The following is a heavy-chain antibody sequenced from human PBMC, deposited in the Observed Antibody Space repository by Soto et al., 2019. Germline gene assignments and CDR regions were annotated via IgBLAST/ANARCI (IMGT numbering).Heavy chain of an antibody. CDR3: AKDIWRLYYDILTGYPKGAFDI. CDR2: ISWNSGSI. D-gene: IGHD3-9*01. J-gene: IGHJ3*02. CDR1: GFTFDDYA. Sequence: GGSLRLSCAASGFTFDDYAMHWVRQAPGKGLEWVSGISWNSGSIGYADSVKGRFTISRDNAKNSLYLQMNSLRAEDTALYYCAKDIWRLYYDILTGYPKGAFDIWGQGTMVTVSS. V-gene: IGHV3-9*01.